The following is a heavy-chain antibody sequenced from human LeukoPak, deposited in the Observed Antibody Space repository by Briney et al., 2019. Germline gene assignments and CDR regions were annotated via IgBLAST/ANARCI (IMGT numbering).Heavy chain of an antibody. CDR1: GYTLTELS. D-gene: IGHD3-22*01. Sequence: GASVTVSCKVSGYTLTELSMHWVRQAPGKGLEWMGGFDPEDGETIYAQKFQGRVAMTEDTSTDTAYMELSSLRSEDTAVYYCATGSVVVITGVFDYWGQGTLVTVSS. CDR3: ATGSVVVITGVFDY. J-gene: IGHJ4*02. CDR2: FDPEDGET. V-gene: IGHV1-24*01.